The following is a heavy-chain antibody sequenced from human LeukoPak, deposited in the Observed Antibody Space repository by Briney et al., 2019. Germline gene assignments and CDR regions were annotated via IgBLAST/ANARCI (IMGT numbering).Heavy chain of an antibody. CDR1: GFILSSYS. CDR2: ISSSSSYI. V-gene: IGHV3-21*01. J-gene: IGHJ3*02. D-gene: IGHD3-9*01. Sequence: GGSLRLSCAASGFILSSYSMNWVRQAPGKGLEWVSSISSSSSYIYYADSAKGRFTISRDNAKNSLYLQMNSLRAEDTAVYYCARGLDAADAFDIWGQGTMVTVSS. CDR3: ARGLDAADAFDI.